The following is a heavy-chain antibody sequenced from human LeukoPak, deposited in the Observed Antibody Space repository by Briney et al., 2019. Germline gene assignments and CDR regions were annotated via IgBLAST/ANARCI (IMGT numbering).Heavy chain of an antibody. CDR3: ARVLSAAVDY. Sequence: GRSLRLSCAASGFTFSSYAMHWVRQAPGKGLEWVAVISYDGSNKYYADSVKGRFTISRDNSKNTLYLQMNSLRAEDTAVYYCARVLSAAVDYWGQGTLVTVSS. V-gene: IGHV3-30*14. CDR2: ISYDGSNK. D-gene: IGHD6-13*01. J-gene: IGHJ4*02. CDR1: GFTFSSYA.